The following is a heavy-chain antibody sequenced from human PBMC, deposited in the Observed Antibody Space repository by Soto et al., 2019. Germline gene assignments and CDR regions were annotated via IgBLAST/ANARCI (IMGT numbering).Heavy chain of an antibody. D-gene: IGHD6-19*01. CDR2: INHSGST. CDR1: GGSFSGYY. V-gene: IGHV4-34*01. CDR3: ARGTAIAVAGTRKYFDY. J-gene: IGHJ4*02. Sequence: SETLSLTCAVYGGSFSGYYWSWIRQPPGKGLEWIGEINHSGSTNYNPSLKSRVTISVDTSKNQFSLKLSSVTAADTAVYYCARGTAIAVAGTRKYFDYWGQGTLVTVSS.